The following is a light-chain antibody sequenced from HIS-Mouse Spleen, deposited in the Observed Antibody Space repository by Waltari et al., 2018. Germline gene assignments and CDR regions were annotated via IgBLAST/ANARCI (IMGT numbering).Light chain of an antibody. CDR2: EVS. V-gene: IGLV2-14*01. CDR3: SSYTSSSTWV. J-gene: IGLJ3*02. Sequence: QSALTQPASVSGSPGQSITISCTGTSSDVGGYNYVSWYQQHPGKAPNLMIYEVSNWPSGGSNRFSGSKSGNTASLTISGLQAEDEADYYCSSYTSSSTWVFGGGTKLTVL. CDR1: SSDVGGYNY.